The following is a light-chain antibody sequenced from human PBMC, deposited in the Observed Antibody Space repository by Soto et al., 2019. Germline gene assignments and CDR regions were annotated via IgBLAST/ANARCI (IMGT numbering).Light chain of an antibody. CDR2: WAS. CDR1: QSVLYSSNNKNY. CDR3: QQYESTPPT. J-gene: IGKJ2*01. Sequence: DIVMTQSPDSLAVSLGERATINCKSSQSVLYSSNNKNYLAWYQQRPGQPPKLLIYWASTRESGVPDRFSGSGSGKDFTLTITSLQAEDVAVYYCQQYESTPPTFGQGTMLEIK. V-gene: IGKV4-1*01.